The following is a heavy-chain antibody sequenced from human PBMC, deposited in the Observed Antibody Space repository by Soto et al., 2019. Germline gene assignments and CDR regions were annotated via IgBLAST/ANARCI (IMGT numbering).Heavy chain of an antibody. CDR3: ARDPLMATAATARHYLALAV. CDR1: GGSIRSGGYY. CDR2: IYYSGST. J-gene: IGHJ6*02. Sequence: SETLSLTCTVSGGSIRSGGYYWSWVRQSPRRGLEWIGNIYYSGSTYYNPSLKSRLTISVDTSKNQFSLNLSSVTAADTAVYYLARDPLMATAATARHYLALAVWVQENTVTVSS. D-gene: IGHD2-15*01. V-gene: IGHV4-31*03.